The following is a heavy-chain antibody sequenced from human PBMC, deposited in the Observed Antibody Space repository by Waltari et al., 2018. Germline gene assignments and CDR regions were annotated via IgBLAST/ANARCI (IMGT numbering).Heavy chain of an antibody. Sequence: QVQLVQSGAEVKKPGASVKVSCKASGYTFTSYAMHWVRQAPGQRLEWMGWINAGNGNTKYSQEFQGRVTITRDTSVSTAYMELSSLRSEDMAVYYCAREGRDYYYYYMDVWGKGTTVTVSS. CDR1: GYTFTSYA. CDR3: AREGRDYYYYYMDV. J-gene: IGHJ6*03. V-gene: IGHV1-3*03. D-gene: IGHD3-10*01. CDR2: INAGNGNT.